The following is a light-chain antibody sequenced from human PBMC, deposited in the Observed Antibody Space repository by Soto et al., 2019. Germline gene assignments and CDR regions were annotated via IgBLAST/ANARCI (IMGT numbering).Light chain of an antibody. J-gene: IGLJ2*01. CDR2: DNN. V-gene: IGLV1-51*01. CDR3: GTWHSSLSAVV. CDR1: SSNIGTNY. Sequence: QSVLTQPPSVSAAPGQRVTISCSGRSSNIGTNYVSWYQHLPGTAPKLLIYDNNKRPSGIPDRFSGSKSGTSATLGITGLQTGDEADYYCGTWHSSLSAVVFGGGTKLTVL.